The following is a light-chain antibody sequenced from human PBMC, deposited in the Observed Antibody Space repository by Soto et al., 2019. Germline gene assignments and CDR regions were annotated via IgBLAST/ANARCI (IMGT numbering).Light chain of an antibody. CDR1: SRDVGAFNY. CDR3: SSYTTSNNVV. V-gene: IGLV2-14*01. Sequence: QSALTQPASVSGSPGQSITISCTGTSRDVGAFNYVSWYQQHPGNAPKCLIYEVTNRPSGVSNRFSGSKSGNTASLTISGLQAEDEADYYCSSYTTSNNVVFGGGTKLTVL. J-gene: IGLJ2*01. CDR2: EVT.